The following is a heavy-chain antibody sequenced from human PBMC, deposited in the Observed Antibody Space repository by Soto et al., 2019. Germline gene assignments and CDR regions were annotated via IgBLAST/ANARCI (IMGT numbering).Heavy chain of an antibody. J-gene: IGHJ4*02. CDR3: ARDGGRHSGGIGY. D-gene: IGHD1-26*01. Sequence: QVQRVQSGAEVKKPGSSVKVSCKASGGTFSSYSINWVRQAPGQGLEWMGEIIPIFGTANYAQKFQGRVTITADESTSTAYMELSSLRSEDTAVYYCARDGGRHSGGIGYWGQGTLVTVSS. CDR1: GGTFSSYS. V-gene: IGHV1-69*01. CDR2: IIPIFGTA.